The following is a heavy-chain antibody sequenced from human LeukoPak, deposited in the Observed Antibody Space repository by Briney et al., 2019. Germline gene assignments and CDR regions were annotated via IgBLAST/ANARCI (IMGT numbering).Heavy chain of an antibody. V-gene: IGHV4-39*01. CDR2: IYYSGDT. CDR1: GAFIDTTSYY. Sequence: PSETLSLTRAVSGAFIDTTSYYCGWIRQPPGKGLEWIGSIYYSGDTHYNPSLKSRVTISADTSKNQFSLKLSSVTAADTAVYYCAIDYGDYPDYWGQGTLVSVSS. D-gene: IGHD4-17*01. J-gene: IGHJ4*02. CDR3: AIDYGDYPDY.